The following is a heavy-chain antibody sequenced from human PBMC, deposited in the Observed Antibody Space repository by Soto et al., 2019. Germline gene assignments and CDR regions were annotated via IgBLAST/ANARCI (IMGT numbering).Heavy chain of an antibody. D-gene: IGHD3-22*01. CDR2: IYYSGNT. CDR3: ARSSGYYSGWYDF. V-gene: IGHV4-59*01. J-gene: IGHJ4*02. CDR1: GGSISSYY. Sequence: QVQLQESGPGLVKPSETLSLTCTVSGGSISSYYWNWIRQPPGKGLEWIGYIYYSGNTNYNPSLKSRVTMSVDTSKNQFSLKLTSVTAADTAVYYCARSSGYYSGWYDFWGQGTLVTVSS.